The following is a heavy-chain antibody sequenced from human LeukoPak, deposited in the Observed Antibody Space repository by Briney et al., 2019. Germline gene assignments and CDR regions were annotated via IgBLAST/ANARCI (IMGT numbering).Heavy chain of an antibody. V-gene: IGHV3-23*01. CDR3: ARDLFGRTGTTDY. CDR1: GFTFSYYW. CDR2: LSDSGGST. Sequence: PGGSLRLSCAASGFTFSYYWMSWVRQAPGKGLEWVSALSDSGGSTYYADSVKGRFTISRDNSKNTLYLQMNSLRAEDTAVYYCARDLFGRTGTTDYWGQGTLVTVSS. J-gene: IGHJ4*02. D-gene: IGHD1-7*01.